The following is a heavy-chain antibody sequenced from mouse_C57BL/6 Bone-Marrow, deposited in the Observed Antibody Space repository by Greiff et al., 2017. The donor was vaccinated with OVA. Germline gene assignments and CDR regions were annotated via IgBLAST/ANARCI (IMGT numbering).Heavy chain of an antibody. CDR3: ARLRTYYSNYDFDY. D-gene: IGHD2-5*01. V-gene: IGHV1-81*01. Sequence: QVQLQQSGAELARPGASVKLSCKASGYTFTSYGISWVKQRPGQGLEWIGEIYPRSGNTYYNEKFKGKATLTADKSSSTAYMELRSLTSEDSAVYFCARLRTYYSNYDFDYWGQGTTLTVSS. CDR1: GYTFTSYG. CDR2: IYPRSGNT. J-gene: IGHJ2*01.